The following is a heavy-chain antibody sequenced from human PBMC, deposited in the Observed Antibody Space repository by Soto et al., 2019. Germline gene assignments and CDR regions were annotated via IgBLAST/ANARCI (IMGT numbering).Heavy chain of an antibody. Sequence: GASVKVSCKASGDTFNSYAVNWVRQAPGQGLEWMGGIIPIFGAANYAQKFQGRVTITGDTSASTAYMELSSLRSEDTSVYYCARDLLADTGAYLDYWGQGALVTVSS. V-gene: IGHV1-69*06. CDR1: GDTFNSYA. CDR3: ARDLLADTGAYLDY. D-gene: IGHD1-26*01. J-gene: IGHJ4*02. CDR2: IIPIFGAA.